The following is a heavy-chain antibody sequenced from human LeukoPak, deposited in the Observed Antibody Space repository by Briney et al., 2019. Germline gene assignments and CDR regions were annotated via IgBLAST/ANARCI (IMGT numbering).Heavy chain of an antibody. CDR3: ARDVRDGYNLGGEFDY. D-gene: IGHD5-24*01. Sequence: ASVKVSCKASGYTFTSYAMNWVRQAPRQGLEWMGWINTNTGNPTYAQGFTGRFVFSLDTSVSTAYLQISSLKAEDTAVYYCARDVRDGYNLGGEFDYWGQGTLVTVSS. V-gene: IGHV7-4-1*02. CDR1: GYTFTSYA. J-gene: IGHJ4*02. CDR2: INTNTGNP.